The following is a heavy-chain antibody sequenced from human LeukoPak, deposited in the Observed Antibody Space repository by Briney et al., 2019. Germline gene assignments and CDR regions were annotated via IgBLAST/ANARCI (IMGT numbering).Heavy chain of an antibody. D-gene: IGHD2-15*01. V-gene: IGHV3-7*03. J-gene: IGHJ4*02. CDR1: GFTLSSYW. CDR2: IKQDGSEK. Sequence: GGSLRLSCAASGFTLSSYWMSWVRQAPGKGLEWVANIKQDGSEKYYVDSVKGRFTISRDNAKNSLYLQMNSLRAEDTAVYYCARVRVGVAATPLDYWGQGTLVTVSS. CDR3: ARVRVGVAATPLDY.